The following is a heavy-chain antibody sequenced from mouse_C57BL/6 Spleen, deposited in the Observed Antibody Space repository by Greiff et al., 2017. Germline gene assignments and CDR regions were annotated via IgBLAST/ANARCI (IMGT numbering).Heavy chain of an antibody. J-gene: IGHJ1*03. CDR2: IDPSDSET. CDR3: AMVATGYFDV. V-gene: IGHV1-52*01. CDR1: GYTFTSYW. Sequence: QVQLKQPGAELVRPGSSVKLSCKASGYTFTSYWMHWVKQRPIQGLEWIGNIDPSDSETHYNQKFKDKATLTVDKSSSTAYMQLSSLTSEDSAVYYCAMVATGYFDVWGTGTTVTVSS. D-gene: IGHD1-1*02.